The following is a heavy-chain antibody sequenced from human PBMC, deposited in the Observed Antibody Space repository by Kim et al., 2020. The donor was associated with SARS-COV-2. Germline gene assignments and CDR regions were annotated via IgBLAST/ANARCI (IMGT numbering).Heavy chain of an antibody. CDR1: GFTFSSYG. J-gene: IGHJ6*02. CDR3: ANTEYDFWSGYYRVGGMDV. V-gene: IGHV3-30*18. Sequence: GGSLRLSCAASGFTFSSYGMHWVRQAPGKGLEWVAVISYDGSNKYYADSVKGRFTISRDNSKNTLYLQMNSLRAEDTAVYYCANTEYDFWSGYYRVGGMDVWGQGTTVTVSS. D-gene: IGHD3-3*01. CDR2: ISYDGSNK.